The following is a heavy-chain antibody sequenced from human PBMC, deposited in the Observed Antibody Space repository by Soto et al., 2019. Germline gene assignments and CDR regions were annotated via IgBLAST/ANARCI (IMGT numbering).Heavy chain of an antibody. Sequence: EVQLVESGGGLVQPGGSLRLSCAASGFTFSSYSMNWVRQAPGKGLEWGSYISSRSSTIYYADSMKGRFTISRDNAKNSLCLQMNSLRDEETAVYYCARDYYYSSGYYGAIGYWGQGTLVTVSS. CDR2: ISSRSSTI. CDR3: ARDYYYSSGYYGAIGY. CDR1: GFTFSSYS. J-gene: IGHJ4*02. V-gene: IGHV3-48*02. D-gene: IGHD3-22*01.